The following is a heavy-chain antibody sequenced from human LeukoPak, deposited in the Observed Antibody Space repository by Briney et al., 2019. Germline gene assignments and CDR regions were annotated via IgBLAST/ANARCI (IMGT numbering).Heavy chain of an antibody. D-gene: IGHD7-27*01. Sequence: PQASVKVSCKASGYTFTAYYLHWVRQAPGQGLEWMGWINSNTGDTGYAQKFQDWVTMTRDTSISTLYMELKRLKSDDTAVYYCARWKLSGEGRYFDYWGQGTLVTVSS. CDR1: GYTFTAYY. V-gene: IGHV1-2*04. CDR3: ARWKLSGEGRYFDY. CDR2: INSNTGDT. J-gene: IGHJ4*02.